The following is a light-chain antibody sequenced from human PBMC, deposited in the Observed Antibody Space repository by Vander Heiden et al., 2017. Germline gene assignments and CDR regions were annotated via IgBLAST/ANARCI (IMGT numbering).Light chain of an antibody. CDR1: QSVLYSSNNKNY. V-gene: IGKV4-1*01. CDR2: WAS. CDR3: QQYYSTLYT. J-gene: IGKJ2*01. Sequence: DIVMTQSPDSLAVSLGERATINCKSSQSVLYSSNNKNYLAWYQQKPGQPPKLLIYWASTRESGVPDRFSGSGSGTDFTLTISSLQAEDEAVYYCQQYYSTLYTFGQGTKLEIK.